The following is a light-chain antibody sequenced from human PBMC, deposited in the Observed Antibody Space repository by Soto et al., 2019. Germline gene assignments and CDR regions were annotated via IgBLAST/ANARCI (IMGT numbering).Light chain of an antibody. CDR3: SSYSSANTVI. V-gene: IGLV2-14*01. J-gene: IGLJ2*01. CDR1: SSDIGGYIY. Sequence: QSALTQPAFVSASPGQSITISCTGTSSDIGGYIYVSWYQHHPGKAPRLMIYEVSSRPSGVSNRFSGSKSGNTASLTISGLQAEDEAQYYCSSYSSANTVIFGGGTQLTVL. CDR2: EVS.